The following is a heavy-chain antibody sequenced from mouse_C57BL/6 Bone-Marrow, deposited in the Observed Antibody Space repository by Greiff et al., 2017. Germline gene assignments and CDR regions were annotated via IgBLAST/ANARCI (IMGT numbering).Heavy chain of an antibody. J-gene: IGHJ3*01. CDR1: GFTFSDYG. CDR3: ARRGFAY. CDR2: ISNLAYSI. Sequence: EVNLVESGGGLVQPGGSLKLSCAASGFTFSDYGMAWVRQAPRKGPEWVAFISNLAYSIYYADTVTGRFTISRENAKNTLYLEMSSLRSEDTAMYYCARRGFAYWGQGTLVTVSA. V-gene: IGHV5-15*01.